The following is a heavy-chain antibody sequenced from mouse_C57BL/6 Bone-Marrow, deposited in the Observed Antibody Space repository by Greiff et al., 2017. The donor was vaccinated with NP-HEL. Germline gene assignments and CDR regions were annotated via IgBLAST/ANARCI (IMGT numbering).Heavy chain of an antibody. CDR1: GYTFTSYD. Sequence: VQLQQSGPELVKPGASVKLSCKASGYTFTSYDINWVKQRPGQGLEWIGWIYPRDGSTTYNEQFKGTATLTVATSSSTAYMALHSLPSQDSAVYFCARGDEYGSSYFDYGGQGTTLTVSS. V-gene: IGHV1-85*01. J-gene: IGHJ2*01. CDR3: ARGDEYGSSYFDY. CDR2: IYPRDGST. D-gene: IGHD1-1*01.